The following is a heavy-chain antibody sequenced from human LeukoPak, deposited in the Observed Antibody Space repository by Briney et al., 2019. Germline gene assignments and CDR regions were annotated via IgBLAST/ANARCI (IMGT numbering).Heavy chain of an antibody. Sequence: PGGSLRLSCAASGFTFSSYAMSWVRQAPGKGLEWVSGMSGGGRNTYYAESVKGRFTISGDNSNNTLYLQMNSLRAEDTAVYYCAKEPLSEGWFDPWGQGTLVTVSS. D-gene: IGHD5/OR15-5a*01. CDR2: MSGGGRNT. V-gene: IGHV3-23*01. J-gene: IGHJ5*02. CDR3: AKEPLSEGWFDP. CDR1: GFTFSSYA.